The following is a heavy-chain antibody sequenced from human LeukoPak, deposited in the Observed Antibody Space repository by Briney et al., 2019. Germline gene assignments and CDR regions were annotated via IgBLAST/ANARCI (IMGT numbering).Heavy chain of an antibody. J-gene: IGHJ4*02. CDR2: MNHNSGNT. V-gene: IGHV1-8*01. Sequence: GASVEVFCKSSGYTFTSYDIHWVRQASGQGLEWMGWMNHNSGNTGYAQKFQGRVTMTRNTSISTAYMELSSLRSEDTAVYYCARGQVGDYDSKEEFDYWGQGTLVTVSS. CDR3: ARGQVGDYDSKEEFDY. D-gene: IGHD3-22*01. CDR1: GYTFTSYD.